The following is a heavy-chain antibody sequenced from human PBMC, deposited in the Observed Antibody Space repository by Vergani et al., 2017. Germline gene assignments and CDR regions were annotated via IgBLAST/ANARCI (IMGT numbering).Heavy chain of an antibody. V-gene: IGHV2-70*01. CDR1: GFSLSTSGMC. CDR3: ARGLPNRRYFDL. Sequence: QVTLKESGPVLVKPTETLTLTCTVSGFSLSTSGMCVSWIRQPPGKALEWLALIDWDDDKYYSTSLKTRLTISKDTSKNQVVLTMTNMDPVDTATYYCARGLPNRRYFDLWGRGTLVTVSS. CDR2: IDWDDDK. J-gene: IGHJ2*01.